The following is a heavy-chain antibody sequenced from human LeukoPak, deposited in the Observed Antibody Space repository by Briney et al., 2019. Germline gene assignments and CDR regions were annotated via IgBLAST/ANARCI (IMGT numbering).Heavy chain of an antibody. V-gene: IGHV4-39*01. CDR2: IVYNGNS. J-gene: IGHJ5*02. D-gene: IGHD3-22*01. CDR1: GGSILDSTYY. CDR3: ARQSSVYYYGWFDP. Sequence: SETLSLNCTVSGGSILDSTYYRAWIRQPPERGPEWIATIVYNGNSHYNPSLKSRVTMSVDTFKNQFSLNLTSVTAADTAVYYCARQSSVYYYGWFDPWGQGTLVTVSS.